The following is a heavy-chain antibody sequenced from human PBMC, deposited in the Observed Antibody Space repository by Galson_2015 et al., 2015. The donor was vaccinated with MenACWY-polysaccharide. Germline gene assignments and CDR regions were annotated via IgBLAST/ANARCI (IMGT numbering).Heavy chain of an antibody. V-gene: IGHV4-39*01. CDR2: IYYSGST. CDR3: ARLGVLRFLEWLSYFDY. Sequence: SETLSLTCTVSGGSISSSSYYWGWIRQPPGKGLEWIGSIYYSGSTYYNPSLKSRVTISVDTSKNQFSLKLSSVTAADTAVYYCARLGVLRFLEWLSYFDYWGQGTLVTVSS. CDR1: GGSISSSSYY. J-gene: IGHJ4*02. D-gene: IGHD3-3*01.